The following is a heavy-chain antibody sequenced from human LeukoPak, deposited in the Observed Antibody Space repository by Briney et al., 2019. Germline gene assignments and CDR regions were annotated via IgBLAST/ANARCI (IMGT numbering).Heavy chain of an antibody. CDR3: AKGGVTVTSVDNDYYYGMDV. CDR1: GFTFSSYA. D-gene: IGHD4-17*01. Sequence: GGSLRLSCAASGFTFSSYAMSWVRQAPGKGLEWVSAISGSGGSTYYADPVKGRFTISRDNSKNTLYLQMNSLRAEDTAVYYCAKGGVTVTSVDNDYYYGMDVWGQGTTVTVSS. CDR2: ISGSGGST. J-gene: IGHJ6*02. V-gene: IGHV3-23*01.